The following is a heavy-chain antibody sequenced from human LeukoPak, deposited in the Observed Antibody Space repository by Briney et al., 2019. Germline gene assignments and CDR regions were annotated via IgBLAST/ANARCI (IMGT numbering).Heavy chain of an antibody. V-gene: IGHV3-23*01. CDR2: ISGSGGST. Sequence: GGSLRLSCAASGFTFSSYAMSWVRQALGKGLEWVSAISGSGGSTYNADSVKGRFTISRDKSKNTLYLQMNSLRAEDTAVYYCAKDLLQQLVPPSYFDYWGQGTLVTVSS. D-gene: IGHD6-13*01. CDR3: AKDLLQQLVPPSYFDY. J-gene: IGHJ4*02. CDR1: GFTFSSYA.